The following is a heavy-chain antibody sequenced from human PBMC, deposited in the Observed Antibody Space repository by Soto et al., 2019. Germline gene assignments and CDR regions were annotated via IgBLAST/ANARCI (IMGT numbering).Heavy chain of an antibody. CDR2: IYSAGDT. J-gene: IGHJ5*02. V-gene: IGHV3-66*01. CDR3: ARDVDRWQGWFDP. Sequence: EVQLVESGGGLVQPGGSLRLSCAASGFTVSSSYISWVRQAPGKGLEWVSIIYSAGDTYYADSVKGRFTISRDNSKNTVFLQMNSLRAGDTAAYYCARDVDRWQGWFDPWGQGTQVTVSS. CDR1: GFTVSSSY. D-gene: IGHD3-9*01.